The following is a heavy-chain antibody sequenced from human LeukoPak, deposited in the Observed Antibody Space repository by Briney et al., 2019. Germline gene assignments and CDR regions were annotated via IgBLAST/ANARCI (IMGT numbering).Heavy chain of an antibody. CDR3: ARGRAAVVMGELIPSFYYGMDV. CDR2: IKQDGGER. V-gene: IGHV3-7*03. J-gene: IGHJ6*02. Sequence: GGSLRLSCAASGFTFSNYWMNWVRQVPGKGLEWVATIKQDGGERYYVDSVEGRFTISRDNGKTSVYLQMNSLRADDTAVYYCARGRAAVVMGELIPSFYYGMDVWGQGTTVTVSS. D-gene: IGHD3-16*01. CDR1: GFTFSNYW.